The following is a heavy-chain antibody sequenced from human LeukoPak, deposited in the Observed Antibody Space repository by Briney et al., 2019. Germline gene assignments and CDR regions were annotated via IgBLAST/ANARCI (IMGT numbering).Heavy chain of an antibody. V-gene: IGHV1-2*02. J-gene: IGHJ5*02. CDR1: GYTLTGHS. CDR3: ARTTLQTLGA. CDR2: IKPNSGGT. Sequence: ASVKVSCKASGYTLTGHSMYWVRQAPGQGLEWMGWIKPNSGGTNYAQKFQGRVTMTRDTSISTAYMELSRLRSDDTAVYYCARTTLQTLGAWGQGTLVTVSS. D-gene: IGHD3-10*01.